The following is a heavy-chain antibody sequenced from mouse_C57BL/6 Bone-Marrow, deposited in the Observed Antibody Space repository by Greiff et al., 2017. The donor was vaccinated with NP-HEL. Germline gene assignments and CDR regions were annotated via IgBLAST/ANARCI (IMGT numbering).Heavy chain of an antibody. CDR1: GYTFTDYY. CDR3: AREGRRYYAMDY. Sequence: QVQLQQSGAELVRPGASVKLSCKASGYTFTDYYINWVKQRPGQGLEWIARIYPGSGNTYYNEKFKGKATLTAEKSSSTAYTQLSSLTSEDSAVYFCAREGRRYYAMDYWGQGTSVTVSS. J-gene: IGHJ4*01. CDR2: IYPGSGNT. V-gene: IGHV1-76*01.